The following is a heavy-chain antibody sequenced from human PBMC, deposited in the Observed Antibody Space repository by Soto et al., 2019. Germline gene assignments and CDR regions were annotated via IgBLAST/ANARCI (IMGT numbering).Heavy chain of an antibody. D-gene: IGHD3-3*01. J-gene: IGHJ3*02. CDR1: GFTFSSYW. V-gene: IGHV3-7*01. Sequence: PGGSLRLSCAASGFTFSSYWMSWVRQAPGKGLEWVANIKQDGSEKYYVDSVKGRFTISRDNAKNSLYLQMNSLRAEDTAVYYCARDLDDFWSGYYINGGGGDAFDIWGQGTMVTVSS. CDR2: IKQDGSEK. CDR3: ARDLDDFWSGYYINGGGGDAFDI.